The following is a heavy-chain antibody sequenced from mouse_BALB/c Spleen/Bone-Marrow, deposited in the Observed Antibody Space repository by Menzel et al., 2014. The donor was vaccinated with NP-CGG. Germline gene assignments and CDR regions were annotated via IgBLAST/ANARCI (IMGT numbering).Heavy chain of an antibody. CDR3: AREGRGNYGSSGYAMDY. Sequence: VKLMESGPGLVAPSQSLSITCTVSEFSLSSYGVHWVRQPPGKGLEWLGVIWAGRSMIYNSALMSRLSISKNNSKSXVFLKMKSLQNDDTAMYYCAREGRGNYGSSGYAMDYWGQGTSVTVSS. D-gene: IGHD1-1*01. CDR2: IWAGRSM. V-gene: IGHV2-9*02. CDR1: EFSLSSYG. J-gene: IGHJ4*01.